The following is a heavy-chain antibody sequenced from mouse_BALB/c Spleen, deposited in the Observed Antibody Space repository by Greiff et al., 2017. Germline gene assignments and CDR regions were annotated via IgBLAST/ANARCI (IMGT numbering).Heavy chain of an antibody. CDR2: ISDGGSYT. V-gene: IGHV5-4*02. CDR3: ARDGRGDY. D-gene: IGHD1-1*02. J-gene: IGHJ4*01. CDR1: GFTFSDYY. Sequence: EVNLVESGGGLVKPGGSLKLSCAASGFTFSDYYMYWVRQTPEKRLEWVATISDGGSYTYYPDSVKGRFTISRDNAKNNLYLQMSSLKSEDTAMYYCARDGRGDYWGQGTSVTVSS.